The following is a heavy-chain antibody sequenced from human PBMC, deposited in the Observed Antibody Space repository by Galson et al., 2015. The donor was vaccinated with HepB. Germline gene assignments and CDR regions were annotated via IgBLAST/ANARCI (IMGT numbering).Heavy chain of an antibody. CDR1: GFTFSGSA. D-gene: IGHD6-13*01. J-gene: IGHJ4*02. Sequence: SLRLSCAASGFTFSGSAIHWVRQASGKGPEWIGHIRSKATNFAALYVPSPKGRFTISRDDSKNLAYLHMRSLKTDDTAVYYCVRSGDFSGYSSRWGQGTLGTVSS. CDR3: VRSGDFSGYSSR. CDR2: IRSKATNFAA. V-gene: IGHV3-73*01.